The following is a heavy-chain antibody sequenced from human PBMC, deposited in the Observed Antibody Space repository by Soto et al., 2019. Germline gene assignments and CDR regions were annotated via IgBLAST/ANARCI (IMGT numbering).Heavy chain of an antibody. J-gene: IGHJ5*02. V-gene: IGHV4-39*01. Sequence: SETLSLTCTVSGGSVSSSSYYWGWIRQPPGKGLEWIGTIYNSGSTYYNPSLKSRVIISVDTSKNQLSPKLSSVTAADTAVYYCASGRPAVAFDPWGQGTXVTVSS. CDR2: IYNSGST. CDR1: GGSVSSSSYY. D-gene: IGHD6-19*01. CDR3: ASGRPAVAFDP.